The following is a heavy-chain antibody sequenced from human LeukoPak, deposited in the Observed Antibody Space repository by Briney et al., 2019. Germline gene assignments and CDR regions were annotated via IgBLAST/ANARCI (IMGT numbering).Heavy chain of an antibody. J-gene: IGHJ4*02. D-gene: IGHD5-12*01. V-gene: IGHV3-23*01. CDR2: ISGSGGAT. Sequence: PGGSLRLSCAASGFTFSSYAMSWVRQAPGKGLEWVSVISGSGGATYYADSVKGRFTISRDNSKNTLYLQMNSLGAEDTAVYYCAKDGVATITFGSWGQGTLVTVSS. CDR3: AKDGVATITFGS. CDR1: GFTFSSYA.